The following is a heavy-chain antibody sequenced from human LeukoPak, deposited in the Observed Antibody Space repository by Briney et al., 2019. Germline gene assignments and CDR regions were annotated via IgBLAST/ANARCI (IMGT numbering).Heavy chain of an antibody. D-gene: IGHD3-10*01. J-gene: IGHJ4*02. CDR2: INIDGSST. Sequence: HPGGSLRLSCAASGFTFSSYWMHWVRQAPGKGLVWVSRINIDGSSTSYADSVKGRFAISRDNAKNTLYLQMNSLRAEDTAVYYCARGGDSGSYGNYWGQGTLVTVSS. CDR3: ARGGDSGSYGNY. CDR1: GFTFSSYW. V-gene: IGHV3-74*01.